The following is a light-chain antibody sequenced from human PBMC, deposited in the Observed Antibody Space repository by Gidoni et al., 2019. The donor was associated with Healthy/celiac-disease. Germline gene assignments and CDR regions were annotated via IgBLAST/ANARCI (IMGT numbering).Light chain of an antibody. Sequence: EIVLTQSPATLSLSPGERATLSCRASQSVSSYLAWYQQKPGQAPRLLIYDASNRATGIPARFSGSGSGTDFPLTISSLEPEDFAVYYCQQRSNWPFFGGXTKVEIK. V-gene: IGKV3-11*01. CDR2: DAS. J-gene: IGKJ4*01. CDR3: QQRSNWPF. CDR1: QSVSSY.